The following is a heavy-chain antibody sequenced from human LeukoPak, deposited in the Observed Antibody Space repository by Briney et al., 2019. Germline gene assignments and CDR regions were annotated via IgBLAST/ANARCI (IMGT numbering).Heavy chain of an antibody. J-gene: IGHJ3*01. V-gene: IGHV4-59*08. CDR2: IYYSGST. D-gene: IGHD5-18*01. CDR3: ARGLGGSYGAWYAFDF. Sequence: PSETLSLTCTVSGGSISSYYWSWIRQPPGKRLEWIGYIYYSGSTNYNPSLKSRVTTSVDTSKNHFSLKLSSVTAADTAVYYCARGLGGSYGAWYAFDFWGQGTMVTVSS. CDR1: GGSISSYY.